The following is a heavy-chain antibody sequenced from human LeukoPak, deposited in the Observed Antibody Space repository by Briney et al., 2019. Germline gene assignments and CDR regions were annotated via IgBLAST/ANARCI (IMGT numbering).Heavy chain of an antibody. J-gene: IGHJ1*01. CDR1: GDSFSSYH. CDR2: ISSSGST. D-gene: IGHD3-16*01. CDR3: ARVGRGDHTWGSYSCDH. V-gene: IGHV4-59*01. Sequence: PSETLSLTCTVPVSGDSFSSYHWSWLRQPPGKGLEWIGYISSSGSTSYNTSLKSRVTISVDTSKNQFSLKLSSVTAADTAVYYCARVGRGDHTWGSYSCDHWGQGTLVSVSS.